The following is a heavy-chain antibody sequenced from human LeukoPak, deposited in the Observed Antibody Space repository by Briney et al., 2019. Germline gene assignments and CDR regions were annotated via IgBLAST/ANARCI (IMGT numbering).Heavy chain of an antibody. Sequence: GGSLRLSCAASGFTFSSYSMNWVRQAPGKGLEWVSYISSSGGTKNYADSVRGRFTISRDNAKNSLYLQMNSLRAEDTAVYYCARVLVVLVPAAMDYWGQGTLVTVSS. CDR3: ARVLVVLVPAAMDY. J-gene: IGHJ4*02. V-gene: IGHV3-48*04. D-gene: IGHD2-2*01. CDR1: GFTFSSYS. CDR2: ISSSGGTK.